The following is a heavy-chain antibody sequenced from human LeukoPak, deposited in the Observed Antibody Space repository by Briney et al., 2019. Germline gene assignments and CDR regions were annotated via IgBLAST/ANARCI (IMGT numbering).Heavy chain of an antibody. D-gene: IGHD5-18*01. CDR2: ITTSSTYI. CDR1: GFSFSTYN. V-gene: IGHV3-21*01. CDR3: AGRGYSYGPSYYYYYMDV. Sequence: GSLRLSCAASGFSFSTYNMNWVRQAPGKGLEWVSSITTSSTYIYYADSVKGRFTISRDNAKNSLYLQMNSLRAEDTAVYYCAGRGYSYGPSYYYYYMDVWGKGTTVTISS. J-gene: IGHJ6*03.